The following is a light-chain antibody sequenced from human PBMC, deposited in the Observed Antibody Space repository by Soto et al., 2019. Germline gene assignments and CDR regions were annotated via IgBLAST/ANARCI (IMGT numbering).Light chain of an antibody. CDR2: GAF. J-gene: IGKJ4*01. CDR1: QTVASSS. Sequence: IVLTQSPGSLSLSPGERATLSCWASQTVASSSLAWYQRRPGQAPKLLMYGAFHRATGIPDRFSGRESGRNYTLTISRLDPEDSAVYYCQQYFDSMTFGGGTKVDIK. CDR3: QQYFDSMT. V-gene: IGKV3-20*01.